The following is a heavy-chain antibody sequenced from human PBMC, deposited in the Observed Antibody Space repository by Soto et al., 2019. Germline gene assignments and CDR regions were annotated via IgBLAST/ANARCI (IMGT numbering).Heavy chain of an antibody. J-gene: IGHJ6*02. V-gene: IGHV1-69*01. CDR1: GGTFNNYP. D-gene: IGHD2-21*01. CDR2: SIPIFGTA. CDR3: GRGLRYSGDEHYYFFDMDV. Sequence: QVQLVQSGAEVKKPASSVKVSCKASGGTFNNYPITWVRQAPGEGLEWMGGSIPIFGTANYAQNFQGRVTNSADELTRTACTEMSRRRSEEAGVYYCGRGLRYSGDEHYYFFDMDVWGQGTTVTVSS.